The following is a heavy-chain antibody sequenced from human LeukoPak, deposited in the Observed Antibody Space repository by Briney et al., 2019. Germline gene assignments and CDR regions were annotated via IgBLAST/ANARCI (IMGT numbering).Heavy chain of an antibody. V-gene: IGHV3-23*01. CDR2: ISPGGGPT. CDR1: GFPFSIYG. J-gene: IGHJ5*02. CDR3: AKDPVRRNWFDP. Sequence: WGSLRLSCAGSGFPFSIYGMNWVRQAPGKGLEWVSGISPGGGPTYYADSVKGRFTISRDDSKNTLYLQMNSLRAEDTAVYYCAKDPVRRNWFDPWGQGTLVTVSS.